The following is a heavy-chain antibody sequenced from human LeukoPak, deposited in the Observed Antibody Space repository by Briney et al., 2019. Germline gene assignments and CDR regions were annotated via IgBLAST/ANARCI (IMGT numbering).Heavy chain of an antibody. CDR1: GFTFSSYA. D-gene: IGHD2-8*01. J-gene: IGHJ3*02. Sequence: PGGSLRLSCAASGFTFSSYAMSWVRQAPGKGLEWVAGLSGSAGGSNYADSVKGRFTISRDNAKNTLYLQMNSLRAEDTAVYFCGRGGNGIDIWGQGTTVIVSS. CDR3: GRGGNGIDI. CDR2: LSGSAGGS. V-gene: IGHV3-23*01.